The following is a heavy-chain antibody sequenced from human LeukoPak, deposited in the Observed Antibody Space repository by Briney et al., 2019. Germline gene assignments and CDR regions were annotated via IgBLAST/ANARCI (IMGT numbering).Heavy chain of an antibody. Sequence: PGGSLRLSCAASGLTFSSYWMSWVRQAPGKGLEWVANIKQDGSEKYYVDSVKGRFTIPRDNVKNSLYLQMNSLRAEDTAVYYCARDQRYCSSTGCYGGGYYYYMDVWGKGTTVTVSS. D-gene: IGHD2-2*01. J-gene: IGHJ6*03. CDR2: IKQDGSEK. V-gene: IGHV3-7*01. CDR1: GLTFSSYW. CDR3: ARDQRYCSSTGCYGGGYYYYMDV.